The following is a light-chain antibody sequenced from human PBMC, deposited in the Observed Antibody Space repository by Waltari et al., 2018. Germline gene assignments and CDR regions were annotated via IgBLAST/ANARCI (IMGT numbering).Light chain of an antibody. CDR1: QSVRSY. V-gene: IGKV3-11*01. Sequence: EIVLTQSPATLSLSPGERATLSCRASQSVRSYLAWYQQKPGLAPRLLIYDAANRATGIPARFSGSGSGTDFTLTISSLEPEDFAVYYCQQRSNWPRMYTFGQGTKLEIK. CDR3: QQRSNWPRMYT. CDR2: DAA. J-gene: IGKJ2*01.